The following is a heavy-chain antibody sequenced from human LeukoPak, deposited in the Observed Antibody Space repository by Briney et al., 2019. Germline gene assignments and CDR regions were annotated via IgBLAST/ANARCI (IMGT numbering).Heavy chain of an antibody. CDR2: ITGKSTII. J-gene: IGHJ6*03. CDR3: ARRSGYYYGSGSQYWDYYYYMDV. V-gene: IGHV3-48*04. Sequence: GGSLRLSCAASGFSFSNYNMNWVRQTPGKGLEWISYITGKSTIIYYADSVKGRFTISRDNAQNSLYLQMNSLRAEDTAVYYCARRSGYYYGSGSQYWDYYYYMDVWGKGTTVTISS. D-gene: IGHD3-10*01. CDR1: GFSFSNYN.